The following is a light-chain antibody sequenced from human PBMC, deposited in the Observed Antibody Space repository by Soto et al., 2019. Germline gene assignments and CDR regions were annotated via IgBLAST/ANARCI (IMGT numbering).Light chain of an antibody. CDR3: QQYENLPT. V-gene: IGKV1-33*01. J-gene: IGKJ5*01. CDR2: DAS. CDR1: QNINNY. Sequence: DIQMTQSRSSLSASXXDIVXITCQASQNINNYLNWYQQKPGRAPXXLIYDASNLEAGVPSRFRGSGSGTDFTFTISRLQPEDIATYYCQQYENLPTFGQGTRLEIK.